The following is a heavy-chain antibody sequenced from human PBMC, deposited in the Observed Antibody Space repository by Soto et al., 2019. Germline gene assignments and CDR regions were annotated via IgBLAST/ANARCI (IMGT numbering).Heavy chain of an antibody. CDR2: VKSIADGGTT. CDR1: GYNFKEAW. D-gene: IGHD3-9*01. Sequence: EVNLVESGGGLVEPGGSLRLSCAASGYNFKEAWMNWVRQAPGKGLEWVGRVKSIADGGTTAYAAPVTDRFSISRDDSTFTLYLQLSSLQTEDTGVYYCTRRPRAADIIVRPLDFRGRGTLVTVSA. V-gene: IGHV3-15*07. J-gene: IGHJ4*02. CDR3: TRRPRAADIIVRPLDF.